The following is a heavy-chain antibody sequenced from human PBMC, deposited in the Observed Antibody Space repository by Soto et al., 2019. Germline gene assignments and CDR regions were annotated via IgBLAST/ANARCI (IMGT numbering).Heavy chain of an antibody. Sequence: GGSLRLSCAASGFTFSDYYMSWIRQAPGKGLEWVPYISSSSSYTNYADSVKGRFTISRDNAKNSLYLQMNSLRAEDTAVYYCARAWDYYDSSGYFDPWGQGTLVTVSS. CDR2: ISSSSSYT. V-gene: IGHV3-11*06. CDR3: ARAWDYYDSSGYFDP. CDR1: GFTFSDYY. D-gene: IGHD3-22*01. J-gene: IGHJ5*02.